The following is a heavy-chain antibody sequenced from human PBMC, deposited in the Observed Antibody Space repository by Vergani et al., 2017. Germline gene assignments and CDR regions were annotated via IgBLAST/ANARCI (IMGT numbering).Heavy chain of an antibody. CDR2: IIPIFGTA. Sequence: HVQLVQSGAEVKKPGSSVKVSCKASGGTFSSYAISWVRQAPGQGLEWMGGIIPIFGTANYAQKFQGRVTITADESTRTAYMELSSLRAEDTAVYYCAGGVTGNARTNYYYYYMDVWGKGTTVTVSS. V-gene: IGHV1-69*01. J-gene: IGHJ6*03. D-gene: IGHD1-1*01. CDR1: GGTFSSYA. CDR3: AGGVTGNARTNYYYYYMDV.